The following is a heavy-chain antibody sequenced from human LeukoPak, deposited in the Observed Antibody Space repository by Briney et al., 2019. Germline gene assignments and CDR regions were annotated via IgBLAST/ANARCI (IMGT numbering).Heavy chain of an antibody. D-gene: IGHD2-2*01. J-gene: IGHJ4*02. CDR3: ARTCSGTSCDDFNY. CDR2: MNPNSGKT. CDR1: GYTFTAYA. Sequence: ASVKVSCKASGYTFTAYAMHWVRQATGQGLEWMGWMNPNSGKTGYAQKFQGRVTMARDTSISTAYMELSSLTSEDTAVYYCARTCSGTSCDDFNYWGQGTLVTVSS. V-gene: IGHV1-8*02.